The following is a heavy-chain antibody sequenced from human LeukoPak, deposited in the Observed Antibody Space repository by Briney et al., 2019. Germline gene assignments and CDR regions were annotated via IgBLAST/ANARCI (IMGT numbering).Heavy chain of an antibody. V-gene: IGHV1-2*02. D-gene: IGHD1-7*01. J-gene: IGHJ5*02. Sequence: GAAVKDSRLDSLYTLIGYYMYAVRQAPGEGGEGMGLIYPNSGGTHYAQKLQGRVTMTRDTSISTAYMELRRLRSDDTAVYYCARIAEKKWNSFNWFEPWGQGTLVTV. CDR1: LYTLIGYY. CDR2: IYPNSGGT. CDR3: ARIAEKKWNSFNWFEP.